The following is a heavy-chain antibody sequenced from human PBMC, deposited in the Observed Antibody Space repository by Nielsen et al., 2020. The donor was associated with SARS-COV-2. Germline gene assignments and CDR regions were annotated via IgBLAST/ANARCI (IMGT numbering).Heavy chain of an antibody. D-gene: IGHD2-2*01. J-gene: IGHJ1*01. CDR2: INHSGST. V-gene: IGHV4-34*01. CDR1: GGSFSGYY. CDR3: ARKPIVVVPAEYFQH. Sequence: SETLSLTCAVYGGSFSGYYWSWIRQPPGKGLEWIGEINHSGSTNYNPSLKSRVTISVDTSKNQFSLKLSSVTAADTAVYYCARKPIVVVPAEYFQHWGQGTLVTVSS.